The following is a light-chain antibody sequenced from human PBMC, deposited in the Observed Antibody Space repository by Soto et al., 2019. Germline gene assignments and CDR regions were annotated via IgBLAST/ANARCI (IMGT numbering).Light chain of an antibody. CDR1: QRVSRN. CDR3: QQYGSSPPVT. J-gene: IGKJ4*01. V-gene: IGKV3-15*01. Sequence: EIVMTQSPATLSVSPGERATLSCRASQRVSRNLAWYQQKPGQAPRLLIYDASTRATGIPDRFSGSGSETEFTLTISSLQSEDYAIYYCQQYGSSPPVTFXGGTKVDIK. CDR2: DAS.